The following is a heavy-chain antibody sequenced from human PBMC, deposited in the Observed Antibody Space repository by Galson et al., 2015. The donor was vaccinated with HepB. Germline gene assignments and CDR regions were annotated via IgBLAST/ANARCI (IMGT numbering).Heavy chain of an antibody. CDR3: ARVPPDCIKSSCSSREGIDV. D-gene: IGHD2-8*01. V-gene: IGHV1-8*01. Sequence: SVKVSCKASGYAFTSYDINWVRQATGQGLEWMGWMNPNSGNTGYAQKFQGRVTMTKSTSISTAYMELSSLRSEDTAVYYCARVPPDCIKSSCSSREGIDVWGQGTTVTVSS. CDR2: MNPNSGNT. CDR1: GYAFTSYD. J-gene: IGHJ6*02.